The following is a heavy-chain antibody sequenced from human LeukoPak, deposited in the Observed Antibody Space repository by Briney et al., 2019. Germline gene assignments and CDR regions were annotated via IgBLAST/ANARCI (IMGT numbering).Heavy chain of an antibody. CDR3: ARAVSGWFNFDY. J-gene: IGHJ4*02. CDR1: GYTFTGYY. CDR2: INPNSGGT. V-gene: IGHV1-2*02. Sequence: ASVKVSCKASGYTFTGYYMHWVRQAPGQGLEWMGWINPNSGGTNYAQKFQGRVTMTRDTSISTAYMELSRLRSDDTAVYYCARAVSGWFNFDYWGQGTLVTVSS. D-gene: IGHD6-19*01.